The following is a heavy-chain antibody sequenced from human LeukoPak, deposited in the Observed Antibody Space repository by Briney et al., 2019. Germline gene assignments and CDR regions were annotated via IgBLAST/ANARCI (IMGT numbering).Heavy chain of an antibody. V-gene: IGHV4-4*02. D-gene: IGHD6-13*01. CDR2: VHLDGRT. J-gene: IGHJ6*02. CDR1: GGSVINTTW. Sequence: SGTLSLTCGVSGGSVINTTWWTCVRQPPGKGLEWIGEVHLDGRTNYNPSLESRLTMSVDVSENQVSLKLTSVTAADTAVYYCARGGREAAAGPYYYYYGMDVWGQGTTVTVSS. CDR3: ARGGREAAAGPYYYYYGMDV.